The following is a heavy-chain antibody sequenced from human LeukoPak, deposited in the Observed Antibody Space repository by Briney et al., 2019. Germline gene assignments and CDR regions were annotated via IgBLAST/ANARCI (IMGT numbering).Heavy chain of an antibody. V-gene: IGHV1-46*01. CDR2: ISPSGGST. Sequence: GASVKVSCKASGYTFTGYYMHWVRQAPGQGPEWMGVISPSGGSTTYAQKFQGRVTLTRDMSTSTDYLELSSLRSEDTAVYYCARTTTPQFPGTGYYFGMGAFDIWGQGTMVTVSS. D-gene: IGHD3-3*01. CDR3: ARTTTPQFPGTGYYFGMGAFDI. J-gene: IGHJ3*02. CDR1: GYTFTGYY.